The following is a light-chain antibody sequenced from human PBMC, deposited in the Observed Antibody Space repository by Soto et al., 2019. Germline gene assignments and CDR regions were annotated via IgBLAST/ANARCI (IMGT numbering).Light chain of an antibody. CDR3: QQSYSAPRT. V-gene: IGKV1-39*01. J-gene: IGKJ1*01. CDR2: AVS. Sequence: DIQMTQSPSSLSASVGDRVTITCRASQRISSYLNWYQQKPGQAPKILIYAVSTLQSGVPSRFSGSGSGTDFTLTISSLQPEDFATYYCQQSYSAPRTFGQGTKVEIK. CDR1: QRISSY.